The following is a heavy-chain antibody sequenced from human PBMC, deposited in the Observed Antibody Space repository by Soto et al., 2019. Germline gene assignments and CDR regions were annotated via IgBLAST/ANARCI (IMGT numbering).Heavy chain of an antibody. CDR3: ARDLGGSRDS. CDR2: INPNNDGT. Sequence: ASVKVSCKTSGYTFTRHWMHWVRQAPGQGLEWMGWINPNNDGTTYGEKFQGRVTMTRDTSTSTAYMELSRLGSDDTAVYYCARDLGGSRDSWGQGTLVTVSS. D-gene: IGHD1-26*01. CDR1: GYTFTRHW. J-gene: IGHJ4*02. V-gene: IGHV1-2*02.